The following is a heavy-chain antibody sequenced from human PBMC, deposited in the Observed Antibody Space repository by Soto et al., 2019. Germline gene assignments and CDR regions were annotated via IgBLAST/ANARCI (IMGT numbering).Heavy chain of an antibody. D-gene: IGHD2-2*01. V-gene: IGHV3-23*01. CDR2: ISGSGGST. CDR1: VFTFSRYA. J-gene: IGHJ4*02. CDR3: AKEILYCSSTSRYGIAY. Sequence: SLRLTCAASVFTFSRYAMNWVRQAPGKGLEWVSAISGSGGSTYYADSVKGRFTISRDNSKNTLYLQMNSLRAEDTAGYYCAKEILYCSSTSRYGIAYRGQGAPFTVSS.